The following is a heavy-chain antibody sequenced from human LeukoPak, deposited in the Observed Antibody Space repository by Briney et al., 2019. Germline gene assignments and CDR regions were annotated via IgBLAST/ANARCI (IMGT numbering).Heavy chain of an antibody. V-gene: IGHV3-23*01. CDR1: GFTFNSYA. CDR3: ATQGGNFDY. J-gene: IGHJ4*02. D-gene: IGHD3-16*01. Sequence: GGSLRLSCAASGFTFNSYAMSWVRQAPGKGLEWVSIISASGGSTYYADSEKGRFTISRDNSKNTLYLQMNSLRAEDTAVYYCATQGGNFDYWGQGTLVTVSS. CDR2: ISASGGST.